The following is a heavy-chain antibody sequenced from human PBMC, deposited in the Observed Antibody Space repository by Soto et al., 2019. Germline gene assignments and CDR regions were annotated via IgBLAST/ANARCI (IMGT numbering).Heavy chain of an antibody. Sequence: EVQLVGSGGGLVQPGGSLRLSCAASGFTFSSYWMSWVRQAPGKGLEWVANIKQDGNEKFYVDSVKGRFTISRDNAKNSLFLQMNSLAAEDTAVYYCPRVKSLAGEYGGQGTLVAVSS. CDR3: PRVKSLAGEY. CDR2: IKQDGNEK. CDR1: GFTFSSYW. V-gene: IGHV3-7*05. D-gene: IGHD2-15*01. J-gene: IGHJ4*02.